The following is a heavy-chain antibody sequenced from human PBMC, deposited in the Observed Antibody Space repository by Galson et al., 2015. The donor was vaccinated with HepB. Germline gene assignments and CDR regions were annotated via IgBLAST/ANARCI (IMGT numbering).Heavy chain of an antibody. CDR3: TRAIVAAAPDY. CDR1: GFTFSSYS. V-gene: IGHV3-48*01. D-gene: IGHD6-13*01. CDR2: ISSSSSNI. Sequence: SLRLSCAASGFTFSSYSMNWVRQAPGKGLEWVSYISSSSSNIYYADSVKGRFTISRDNSKNSLYLQMNSLRAEDTAVYYCTRAIVAAAPDYWGPGTLVTVSS. J-gene: IGHJ4*02.